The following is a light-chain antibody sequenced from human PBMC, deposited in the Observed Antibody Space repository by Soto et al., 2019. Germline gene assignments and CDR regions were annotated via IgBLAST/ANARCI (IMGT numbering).Light chain of an antibody. V-gene: IGLV1-44*01. CDR1: SSNIGSNT. CDR3: AAWDDSLNGFYV. CDR2: SNN. J-gene: IGLJ1*01. Sequence: QAVVTQPPSESGTPGQRVTISCSGSSSNIGSNTVNWYQQLPGTAPKLLIYSNNQRPSGVPDRFSGSKSGTSASLAISGLQSEDEADYYCAAWDDSLNGFYVFGTGTKLTVL.